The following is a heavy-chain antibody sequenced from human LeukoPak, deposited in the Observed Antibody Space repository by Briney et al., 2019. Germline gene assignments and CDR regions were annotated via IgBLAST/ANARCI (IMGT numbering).Heavy chain of an antibody. CDR3: ARDQLNIAAAAPYYFDY. Sequence: SQTLSLTCAISGDSVSSNSAAWNWISQSPSRGLEWLGRTYYRSKWYNDYAVSVKSRITINPDTSKNQFSLQLNSVTPEDTAVYYCARDQLNIAAAAPYYFDYWGQGTLVTVSS. D-gene: IGHD6-13*01. CDR1: GDSVSSNSAA. V-gene: IGHV6-1*01. J-gene: IGHJ4*02. CDR2: TYYRSKWYN.